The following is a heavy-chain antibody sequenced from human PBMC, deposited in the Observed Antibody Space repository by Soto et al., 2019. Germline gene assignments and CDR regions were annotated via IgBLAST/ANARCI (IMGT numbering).Heavy chain of an antibody. CDR3: ANGRATYGLLTHDY. Sequence: EVQLLESGGGLVQPGGSLRLSCAASGFSFRNYAMSWVRQAPGKGLEWISTLTGSSSNIYYADSVKGRFAISRDNSRNTLYLQMNSLTAEDTAVYYCANGRATYGLLTHDYWGQGTLVTLSS. CDR1: GFSFRNYA. V-gene: IGHV3-23*01. CDR2: LTGSSSNI. J-gene: IGHJ4*02. D-gene: IGHD3-10*01.